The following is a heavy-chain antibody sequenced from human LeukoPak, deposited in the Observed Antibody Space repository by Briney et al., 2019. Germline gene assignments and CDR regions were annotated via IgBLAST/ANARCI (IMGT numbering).Heavy chain of an antibody. Sequence: GRSLKPSCEASGFTFSSYAMHWVRQAPGKGLEWVAVISYDGSNKYYADSVKGRFTISRDNSKNTLYLQMNSLRAEDMAVYYCARGVGYCSGGSCHYYFGCWGQGALVTVAS. CDR3: ARGVGYCSGGSCHYYFGC. J-gene: IGHJ4*02. D-gene: IGHD2-15*01. V-gene: IGHV3-30-3*01. CDR2: ISYDGSNK. CDR1: GFTFSSYA.